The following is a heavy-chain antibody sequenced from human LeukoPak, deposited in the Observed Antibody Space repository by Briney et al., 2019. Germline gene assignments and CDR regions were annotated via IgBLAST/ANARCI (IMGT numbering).Heavy chain of an antibody. CDR3: AKDRRYCSSTSCYTGYYYYYGMDV. D-gene: IGHD2-2*02. CDR2: ISYDGSNK. CDR1: GFPFSSYG. J-gene: IGHJ6*02. Sequence: GGSLRLSCAASGFPFSSYGIHWVRQAPGKGLEWVAVISYDGSNKYYADSVKGRFTISRDNSKNTLYLQMNSLRAEDTAVYYYAKDRRYCSSTSCYTGYYYYYGMDVWGQGTTVTVSS. V-gene: IGHV3-30*18.